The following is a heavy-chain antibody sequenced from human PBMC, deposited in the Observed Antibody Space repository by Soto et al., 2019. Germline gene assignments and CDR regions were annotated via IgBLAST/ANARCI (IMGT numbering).Heavy chain of an antibody. D-gene: IGHD6-13*01. V-gene: IGHV3-23*01. CDR1: GFTFSSHA. Sequence: EVQLLESGGGLVQPGRSLRLSCTASGFTFSSHAMTWVRQAPGKGLEWVSGLSDSGDSIYYADSVKGRFTIYRDNSMNTLYRQMNTLRVEDTAVYYCAKVASSWYAGVFDLWGQGTLVTVSS. J-gene: IGHJ4*02. CDR3: AKVASSWYAGVFDL. CDR2: LSDSGDSI.